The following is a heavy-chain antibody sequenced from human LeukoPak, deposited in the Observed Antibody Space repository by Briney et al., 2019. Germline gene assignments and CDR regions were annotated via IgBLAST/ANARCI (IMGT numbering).Heavy chain of an antibody. D-gene: IGHD6-6*01. CDR1: GFTFDDYA. Sequence: GGSLRLSCAASGFTFDDYAMHRVRQAPGKGLEWVSGISWNSGSIGYADSVKGRFPISRDNAKNSLYLQMNSLRAEDTPLYYCAKEIELSQLASFDYWGQGTLVTVSS. CDR2: ISWNSGSI. CDR3: AKEIELSQLASFDY. V-gene: IGHV3-9*01. J-gene: IGHJ4*02.